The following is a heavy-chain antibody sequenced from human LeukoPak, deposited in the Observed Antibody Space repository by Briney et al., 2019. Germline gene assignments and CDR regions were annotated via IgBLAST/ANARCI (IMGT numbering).Heavy chain of an antibody. CDR1: GFTFSNYA. V-gene: IGHV3-23*01. CDR2: ISHSGANT. D-gene: IGHD3-10*01. CDR3: ARASYFGSGSYVSDLGWFDP. J-gene: IGHJ5*02. Sequence: PGGSLRLSCAASGFTFSNYAMSWVRQAPGKGLEWVSAISHSGANTYFADSVKGRFTVSRDNSKDTLYLQMNSLRAEDTAVYYCARASYFGSGSYVSDLGWFDPWGQGTLVTVSS.